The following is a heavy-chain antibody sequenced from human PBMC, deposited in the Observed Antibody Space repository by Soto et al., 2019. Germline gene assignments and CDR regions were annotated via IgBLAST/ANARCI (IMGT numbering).Heavy chain of an antibody. CDR2: INWNGGST. CDR1: GFTFDDYG. J-gene: IGHJ4*02. CDR3: ARLYGSGSTRRVRIDY. Sequence: SLRLSCAASGFTFDDYGMSWVRQAPGKGLEWVSGINWNGGSTGYADSVKGRFTISRDNAKNSLYLQMNSLRAEDTALYYCARLYGSGSTRRVRIDYWGQGTLVTVSS. D-gene: IGHD3-10*01. V-gene: IGHV3-20*04.